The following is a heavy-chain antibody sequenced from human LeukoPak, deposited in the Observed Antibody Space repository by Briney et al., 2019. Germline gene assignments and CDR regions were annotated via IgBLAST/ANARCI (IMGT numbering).Heavy chain of an antibody. D-gene: IGHD1-14*01. CDR2: INHSGST. CDR1: GGSFSGYY. J-gene: IGHJ4*02. Sequence: PSETLSLTCAVYGGSFSGYYWSWIRQPPGKGLEWIGEINHSGSTNYNPSLKRRVTISVDTSKNQFSLKLSSVTAADTAVYYCARGRMGDCWGQGTLVTVSS. V-gene: IGHV4-34*01. CDR3: ARGRMGDC.